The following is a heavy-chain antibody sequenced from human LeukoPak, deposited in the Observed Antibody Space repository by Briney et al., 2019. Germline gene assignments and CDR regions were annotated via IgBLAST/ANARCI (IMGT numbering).Heavy chain of an antibody. CDR1: GGSISSSSYY. D-gene: IGHD4-17*01. V-gene: IGHV4-39*01. CDR3: ARTPQSDYGDYVFDY. Sequence: SETLSLTCTVSGGSISSSSYYWGWIRQPPEKGLEWIGSIYYSGSTYYNPSLKSRVTISVDTSKNQFSLKLSSVTAADTAVYYCARTPQSDYGDYVFDYWGQGTLVTVSS. J-gene: IGHJ4*02. CDR2: IYYSGST.